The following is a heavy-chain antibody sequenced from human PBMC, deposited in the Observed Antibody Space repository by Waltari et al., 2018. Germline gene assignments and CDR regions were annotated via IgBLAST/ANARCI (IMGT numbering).Heavy chain of an antibody. J-gene: IGHJ4*02. V-gene: IGHV3-9*03. Sequence: EVQLVESGGGLVQPGRSLRLSCEASGFNFDEYAMHWVRQAPGKGLEWVSGISWKSDSIDYADSLKGRFTISRDNAKNSLYLQMNSLRAEDMAFYYCAKARGNCSGGRCFFDYWGQGTLVTVSS. D-gene: IGHD2-15*01. CDR1: GFNFDEYA. CDR3: AKARGNCSGGRCFFDY. CDR2: ISWKSDSI.